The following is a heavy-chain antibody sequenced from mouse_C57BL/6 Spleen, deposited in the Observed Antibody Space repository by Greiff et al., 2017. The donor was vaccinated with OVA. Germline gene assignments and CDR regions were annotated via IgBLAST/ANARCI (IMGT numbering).Heavy chain of an antibody. CDR2: IYPRSGNT. J-gene: IGHJ2*01. V-gene: IGHV1-81*01. D-gene: IGHD1-1*01. CDR1: GYTFTSYG. CDR3: AREDNYGSSYDFDY. Sequence: QVQLQQSGAELARPGASVKLSCKASGYTFTSYGISWVKQRTGQGLEWIGEIYPRSGNTYYNEKFKGKATLTADKSSSTAYMELRSLTSEDSAVYFCAREDNYGSSYDFDYWGQGTTLTVSS.